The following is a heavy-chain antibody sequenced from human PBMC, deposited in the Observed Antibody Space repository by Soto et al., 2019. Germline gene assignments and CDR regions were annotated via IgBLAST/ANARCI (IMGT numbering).Heavy chain of an antibody. Sequence: GGSLRLSCAASGFTFSSYAMSWVRQAPGKGLEWVSAISGSGGSTYYADSVKGRFTISRDNSKNTLYLQMNSLRAEDTAVYYCAKESMGIIPATAVVFDYWGQGTLVTVSS. CDR3: AKESMGIIPATAVVFDY. CDR1: GFTFSSYA. D-gene: IGHD2-2*01. CDR2: ISGSGGST. J-gene: IGHJ4*02. V-gene: IGHV3-23*01.